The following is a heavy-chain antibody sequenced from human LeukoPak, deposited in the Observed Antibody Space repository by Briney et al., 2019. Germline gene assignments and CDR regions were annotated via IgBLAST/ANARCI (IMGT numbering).Heavy chain of an antibody. CDR3: ARDPWVGATHFDY. CDR1: GFIFSSYG. D-gene: IGHD1-26*01. Sequence: GGSLRLSCAASGFIFSSYGMHWVRQAPGKGLEWVAVIWYDGSNKYYTDSVKGRFTTSRDNSKNTVDLQMSSLRAEDTAVYYCARDPWVGATHFDYWGQGTLVTVSS. CDR2: IWYDGSNK. J-gene: IGHJ4*02. V-gene: IGHV3-33*01.